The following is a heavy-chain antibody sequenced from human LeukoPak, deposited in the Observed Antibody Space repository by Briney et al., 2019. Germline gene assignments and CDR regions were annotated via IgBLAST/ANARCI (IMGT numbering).Heavy chain of an antibody. CDR3: ARLPVVVVAAPKKNAFDI. CDR2: IYCSGST. D-gene: IGHD2-15*01. J-gene: IGHJ3*02. CDR1: GGSISSYY. V-gene: IGHV4-59*01. Sequence: SETLSLTCTVSGGSISSYYWSWIRQPPGKGLEWIGYIYCSGSTNYNPSLKSRVTISVDTSKNQFSLKLSSMTAADAAVYYCARLPVVVVAAPKKNAFDIWGQGTMVTVSS.